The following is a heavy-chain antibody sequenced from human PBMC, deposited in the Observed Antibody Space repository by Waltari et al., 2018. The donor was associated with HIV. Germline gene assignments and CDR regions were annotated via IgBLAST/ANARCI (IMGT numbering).Heavy chain of an antibody. CDR3: GREGDYYDSSPFDY. Sequence: QVELVESGGGVVQPGRSLGLPCAALGFTFNPYHMHWVRQAPGKGLEWVAVISCDGSNKHYADSVKGRCTISRDNSRNSLYLQMSSLRAEDTAVYYCGREGDYYDSSPFDYWGQGTLVTVSS. D-gene: IGHD3-22*01. CDR2: ISCDGSNK. CDR1: GFTFNPYH. J-gene: IGHJ4*02. V-gene: IGHV3-30-3*01.